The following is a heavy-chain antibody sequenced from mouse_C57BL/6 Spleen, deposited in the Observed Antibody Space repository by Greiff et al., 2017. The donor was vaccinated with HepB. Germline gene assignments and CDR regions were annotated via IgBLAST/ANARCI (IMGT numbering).Heavy chain of an antibody. Sequence: QVHVKQSGPGLVQPSQSLSITCTVSGFSFTSYGVHWVRQSPGKGLEWLGVIWSGGSTDYNAAFISRLSISKDNSKSQVFFKMNSLQADDTAIYYCARPLAISNQAWFAYWGQGTLVTVSA. J-gene: IGHJ3*01. CDR3: ARPLAISNQAWFAY. CDR1: GFSFTSYG. CDR2: IWSGGST. V-gene: IGHV2-2*01. D-gene: IGHD6-1*01.